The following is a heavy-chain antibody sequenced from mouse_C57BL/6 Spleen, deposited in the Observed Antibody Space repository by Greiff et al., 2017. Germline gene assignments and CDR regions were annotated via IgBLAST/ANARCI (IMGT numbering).Heavy chain of an antibody. J-gene: IGHJ4*01. V-gene: IGHV1-39*01. CDR2: INPNYGTT. Sequence: VQLQQSGPELVKPGASVKISCKASGYSFTDYNMNWVKQSNGKSLEWIGVINPNYGTTSYNQKFKGKATLTVDQSSSTAYMQLNSLTSEDSAVYCCAAGGYSNYDAMDYWGQGTSVTVSS. D-gene: IGHD2-5*01. CDR3: AAGGYSNYDAMDY. CDR1: GYSFTDYN.